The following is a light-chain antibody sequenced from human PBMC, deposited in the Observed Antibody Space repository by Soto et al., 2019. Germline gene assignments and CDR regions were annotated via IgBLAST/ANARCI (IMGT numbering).Light chain of an antibody. J-gene: IGKJ4*01. V-gene: IGKV1-39*01. Sequence: DLQMTQSPSSLSASVGDRVTITCRASQSISNYLNWYQQKPGKAPKLLIYAASSLQSGVPSRFSGSGSGTHFTLTLSSLQPEDFAPYYFHQSYNTPLTFGGGTKVQIK. CDR3: HQSYNTPLT. CDR1: QSISNY. CDR2: AAS.